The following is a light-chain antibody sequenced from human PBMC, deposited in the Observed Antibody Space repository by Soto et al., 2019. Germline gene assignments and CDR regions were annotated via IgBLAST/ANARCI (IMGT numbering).Light chain of an antibody. V-gene: IGLV1-44*01. CDR3: SSYTSSSTRVV. CDR2: SNG. CDR1: NSNIGSKT. Sequence: QSVLTQPPSASGTPGQRVIISCSGTNSNIGSKTVNWYQQLPGTAPKLLIYSNGQRPSGVPDRFSGSKSGTSASLAISGLQSEDEADYYCSSYTSSSTRVVFGGGTKLTVL. J-gene: IGLJ2*01.